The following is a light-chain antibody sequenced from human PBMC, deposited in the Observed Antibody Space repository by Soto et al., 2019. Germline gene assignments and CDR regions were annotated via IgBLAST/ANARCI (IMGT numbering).Light chain of an antibody. CDR1: QSMTRY. CDR2: AAS. J-gene: IGKJ3*01. V-gene: IGKV1-39*01. Sequence: DIQMTQSPSSLSASVGDRVTITCRASQSMTRYLNWYQQKPGKAPKLLIYAASSLQSGVPSRFSGSGSGTDFTLTISSLQPEDFATYYCQQSYSIPFTFGPGTKVDIK. CDR3: QQSYSIPFT.